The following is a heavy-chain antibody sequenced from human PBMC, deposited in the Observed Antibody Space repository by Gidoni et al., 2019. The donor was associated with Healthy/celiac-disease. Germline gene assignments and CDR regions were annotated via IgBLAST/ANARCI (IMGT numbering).Heavy chain of an antibody. CDR1: GFTFSSYA. CDR3: ARSIAVAGTRRWHFDY. J-gene: IGHJ4*02. Sequence: QVQLVESGGGVVQPGRSLRLSCAASGFTFSSYAMHWVRQAPGKGLEWVAVISYDGSNKYYADSVKGRFTISRDNSKNTLYLQMNSLRAEDTAVYYCARSIAVAGTRRWHFDYWGQGTLVTVSS. D-gene: IGHD6-19*01. CDR2: ISYDGSNK. V-gene: IGHV3-30-3*01.